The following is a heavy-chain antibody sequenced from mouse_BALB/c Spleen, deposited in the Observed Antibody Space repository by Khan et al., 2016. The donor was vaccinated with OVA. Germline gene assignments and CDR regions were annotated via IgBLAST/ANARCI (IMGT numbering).Heavy chain of an antibody. CDR3: TRIYRSGCDY. CDR2: INPHIGET. V-gene: IGHV1-20*02. J-gene: IGHJ2*01. CDR1: GYSFTGYF. D-gene: IGHD1-1*01. Sequence: VRLQQSGPELVRPGASVKISCKASGYSFTGYFMNWVMQSHGKSLEWIGRINPHIGETFYNQRFKDKATLTVDESSNTAHMEFRSLASEDSAVXYCTRIYRSGCDYWGQGTTLTVSS.